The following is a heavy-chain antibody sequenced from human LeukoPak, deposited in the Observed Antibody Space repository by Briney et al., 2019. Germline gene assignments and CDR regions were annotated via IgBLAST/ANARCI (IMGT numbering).Heavy chain of an antibody. D-gene: IGHD3-9*01. Sequence: ASVKVSCKASGYTFTGYFIHWVRQAPGQGLEWMGWINPNSGGTNYAQKFQGRVTMTRDTSISTAYMELSRLRSDDTAVYYCARGRNDILTGYYKWGQGTLVTVSS. CDR2: INPNSGGT. J-gene: IGHJ4*02. V-gene: IGHV1-2*02. CDR3: ARGRNDILTGYYK. CDR1: GYTFTGYF.